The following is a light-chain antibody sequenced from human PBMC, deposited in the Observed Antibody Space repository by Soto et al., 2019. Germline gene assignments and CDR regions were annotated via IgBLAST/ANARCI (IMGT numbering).Light chain of an antibody. Sequence: IQMTPSPASLHASVGDRLTIACRASQTITTYLNWYQQKPGKXXKXXIYAASSLQSGVPSRFSGSGSGTDLTITINSLQPEDFETYYCQQSYRIPITFGQGTRLDIK. CDR1: QTITTY. V-gene: IGKV1-39*01. CDR2: AAS. CDR3: QQSYRIPIT. J-gene: IGKJ5*01.